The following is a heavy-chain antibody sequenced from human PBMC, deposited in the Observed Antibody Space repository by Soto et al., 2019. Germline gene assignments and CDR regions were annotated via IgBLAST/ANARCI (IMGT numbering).Heavy chain of an antibody. J-gene: IGHJ5*02. CDR3: AREGQQLATNWFDP. CDR1: GDSVSSNSAA. D-gene: IGHD6-13*01. CDR2: TYYRSKWYN. Sequence: SQTLSLTCAISGDSVSSNSAALNSITQSPSRGLEWLGRTYYRSKWYNDYAVSVKSRITINPDTSKNQFSLQLNSVTPEDTAVYYCAREGQQLATNWFDPWGQGTLVTVSS. V-gene: IGHV6-1*01.